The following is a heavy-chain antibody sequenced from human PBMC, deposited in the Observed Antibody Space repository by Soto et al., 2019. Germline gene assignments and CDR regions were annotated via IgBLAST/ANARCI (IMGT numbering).Heavy chain of an antibody. CDR2: ISSSGGST. CDR3: AKAQGGSYFDY. J-gene: IGHJ4*02. Sequence: GGSLRLSCAASGFTFSSNAMSWVRQAPGKGREWVSGISSSGGSTYYADSVKGRFTISRDNSKNMLYLQMNNLRAEDTAVYYCAKAQGGSYFDYWGQGTLVTVSS. D-gene: IGHD2-15*01. V-gene: IGHV3-23*01. CDR1: GFTFSSNA.